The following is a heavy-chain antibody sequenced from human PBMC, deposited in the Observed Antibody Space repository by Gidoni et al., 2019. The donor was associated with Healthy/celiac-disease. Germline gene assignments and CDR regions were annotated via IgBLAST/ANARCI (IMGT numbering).Heavy chain of an antibody. CDR1: GFTFSSYA. CDR3: ARLARDGYNFQSSDY. V-gene: IGHV3-30*04. J-gene: IGHJ4*02. CDR2: ISYDGSNK. D-gene: IGHD5-12*01. Sequence: QVQLVESGGGVVQPGRSLRLSCAASGFTFSSYAMHWVRQAPGKGLEWVAVISYDGSNKYYADSVKGRFTISRDNSKNTLYLQMNSLRAEDTAVYYCARLARDGYNFQSSDYWGQGTLVTVSS.